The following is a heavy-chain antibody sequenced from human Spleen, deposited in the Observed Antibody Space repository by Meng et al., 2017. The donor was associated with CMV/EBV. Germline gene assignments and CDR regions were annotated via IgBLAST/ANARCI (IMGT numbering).Heavy chain of an antibody. CDR3: ARDVTGTTLD. D-gene: IGHD1-7*01. V-gene: IGHV3-23*04. Sequence: VQRGESGGGLVKPGVSLRISCAASGFTFSSYAMSWVRQAPGKGLEWVSAISGSGGSTYYADSVKGRFTISRDNSKNTLYLQMNSLRAEDTAVYYCARDVTGTTLDWGQGTLVTVSS. CDR1: GFTFSSYA. J-gene: IGHJ4*02. CDR2: ISGSGGST.